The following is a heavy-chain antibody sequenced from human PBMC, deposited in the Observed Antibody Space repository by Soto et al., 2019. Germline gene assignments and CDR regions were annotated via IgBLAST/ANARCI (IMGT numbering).Heavy chain of an antibody. D-gene: IGHD6-19*01. Sequence: QVQLVESGGGVLQPGRSLRLSCAASGFIFSSCAIHWVRQAPGKGLEWVAVISDDGSNKHYADSVKGRLTVSRDNSKNTVYLQMNSLRVEDTAVYYCVRSPDSSGWYDFDYWGQGTLVTVS. J-gene: IGHJ4*02. CDR1: GFIFSSCA. CDR3: VRSPDSSGWYDFDY. CDR2: ISDDGSNK. V-gene: IGHV3-30-3*01.